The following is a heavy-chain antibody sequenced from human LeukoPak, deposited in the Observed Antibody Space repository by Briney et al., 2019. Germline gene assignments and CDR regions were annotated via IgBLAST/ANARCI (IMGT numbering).Heavy chain of an antibody. J-gene: IGHJ4*02. CDR3: ARGPYGILTGYYFDY. Sequence: GGSLRLSCAASGFTFSSYGMHWVRQAPGKGLEWVAVISYDGSNKYYADSVKGRFTISRDNSKNTLFLQMNSLRAEDTAVYYCARGPYGILTGYYFDYWGQGTLVTVSS. D-gene: IGHD3-9*01. CDR1: GFTFSSYG. CDR2: ISYDGSNK. V-gene: IGHV3-30*03.